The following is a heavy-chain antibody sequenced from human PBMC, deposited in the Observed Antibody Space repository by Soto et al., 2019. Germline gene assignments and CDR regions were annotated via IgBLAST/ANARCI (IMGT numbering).Heavy chain of an antibody. V-gene: IGHV3-20*01. CDR2: INWNGGST. Sequence: PGGSLRLSCAASGFTFDDYGMSWVRQAPGKGLEWVSGINWNGGSTGYADSVKGRFTISRDNAKNSLYLQMNSLRAEDTALYHCARVGYCSSTSCPGYYYYMDVWGKGTTVTVSS. CDR1: GFTFDDYG. CDR3: ARVGYCSSTSCPGYYYYMDV. J-gene: IGHJ6*03. D-gene: IGHD2-2*01.